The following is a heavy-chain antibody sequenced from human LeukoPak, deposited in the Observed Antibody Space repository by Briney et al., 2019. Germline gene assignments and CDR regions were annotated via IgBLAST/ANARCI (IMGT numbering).Heavy chain of an antibody. CDR1: GFTFSSYE. CDR2: ISGSGNST. Sequence: GGSLRLSCAASGFTFSSYEMNWVRQAPGKGLEWVSSISGSGNSTYYADSLKGRFTISRDNSKNTVYLRMSSLRAEDTAVYYCAKVWGMATIAATFDFWGQGTLVTVSS. CDR3: AKVWGMATIAATFDF. J-gene: IGHJ4*02. V-gene: IGHV3-23*01. D-gene: IGHD5-24*01.